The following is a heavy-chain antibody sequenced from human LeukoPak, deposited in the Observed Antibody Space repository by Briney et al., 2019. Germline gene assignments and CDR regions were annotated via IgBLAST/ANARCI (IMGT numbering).Heavy chain of an antibody. D-gene: IGHD1-14*01. Sequence: GESLKISCKGSGYTFTNYWIAWVRQMPGKGLEWMGIIYPGDSDTRYSPSFQGQVIISVDKSISTAYLQWSSLKASDTAMYYCARQPVGAFDIWGQGTMVTVSS. CDR3: ARQPVGAFDI. CDR1: GYTFTNYW. V-gene: IGHV5-51*01. J-gene: IGHJ3*02. CDR2: IYPGDSDT.